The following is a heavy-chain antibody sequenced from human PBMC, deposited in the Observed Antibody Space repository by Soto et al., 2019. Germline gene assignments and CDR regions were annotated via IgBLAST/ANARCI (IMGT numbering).Heavy chain of an antibody. Sequence: GGSLRLSCAASGFTFSSYAMSWVRQAPGKGLEWVSAISGSGGSKYYADSVKGRFTISRDNSKNTLYLQMNSLRAEDAAVDYCAKGGPSYGSGSYFDYWGQGTLVTVSS. CDR1: GFTFSSYA. CDR3: AKGGPSYGSGSYFDY. V-gene: IGHV3-23*01. D-gene: IGHD3-10*01. J-gene: IGHJ4*02. CDR2: ISGSGGSK.